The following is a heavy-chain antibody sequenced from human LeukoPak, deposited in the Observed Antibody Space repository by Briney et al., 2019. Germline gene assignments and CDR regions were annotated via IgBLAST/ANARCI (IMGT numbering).Heavy chain of an antibody. J-gene: IGHJ4*02. CDR1: GFTFNNCA. Sequence: GGSLRLSCAASGFTFNNCAMSWVRQPPGKGLEWVSAVTDDGTTTYYADSVKGRFTISRDNSRNTVYLQMNYLTADDTARYYCVKEERGYSYGDYWGQGTLVTVSS. CDR3: VKEERGYSYGDY. D-gene: IGHD5-18*01. CDR2: VTDDGTTT. V-gene: IGHV3-23*01.